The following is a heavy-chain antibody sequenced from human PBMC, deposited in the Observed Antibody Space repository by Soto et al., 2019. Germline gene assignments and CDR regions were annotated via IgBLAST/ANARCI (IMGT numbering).Heavy chain of an antibody. CDR1: GYSFTSYW. CDR2: IYPGDSDT. D-gene: IGHD3-10*01. V-gene: IGHV5-51*01. CDR3: ARRRPYYYGSGSYPMDYGMDV. Sequence: SLKISCKGSGYSFTSYWIGWVRQMPGKGLEWMGIIYPGDSDTRYSPSFQGQVTISADKSISTAYLQWSSLKASDTAMYYCARRRPYYYGSGSYPMDYGMDVWGQGTTVTVSS. J-gene: IGHJ6*02.